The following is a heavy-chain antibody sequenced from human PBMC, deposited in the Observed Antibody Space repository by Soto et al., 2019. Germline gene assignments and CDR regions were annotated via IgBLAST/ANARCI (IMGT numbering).Heavy chain of an antibody. D-gene: IGHD3-10*01. CDR3: ARQDGSGTYYFDS. J-gene: IGHJ4*02. CDR1: GYIFTDHC. Sequence: GESLKISCKGSGYIFTDHCIVWVRQMAGKGLEWVGIICPGYSNIIYSPSVQGQVTISADKSISTAYLQWSSLKASDTAMYYCARQDGSGTYYFDSWGQGTLVTVST. CDR2: ICPGYSNI. V-gene: IGHV5-51*01.